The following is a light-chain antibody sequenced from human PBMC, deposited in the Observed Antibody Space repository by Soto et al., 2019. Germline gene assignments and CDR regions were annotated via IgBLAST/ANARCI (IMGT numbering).Light chain of an antibody. Sequence: AIRMTQSPSSFSASTGDRVTITCRASQGISGYLAWYQQKPGKAPKLLIYAASTLQSGGPSRFSGSGSGTDFTLTISCLQSEDFATYYCQQYYSYSLTFGQGTKLEIK. V-gene: IGKV1-8*01. CDR1: QGISGY. CDR3: QQYYSYSLT. J-gene: IGKJ2*01. CDR2: AAS.